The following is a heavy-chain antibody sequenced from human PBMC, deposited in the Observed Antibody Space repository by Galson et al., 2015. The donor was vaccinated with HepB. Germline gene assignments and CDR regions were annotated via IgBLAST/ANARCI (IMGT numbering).Heavy chain of an antibody. CDR3: ATLGGDIVVEPAARADYYYGLDV. D-gene: IGHD2-2*01. Sequence: SLRLSCAASGFSFSNYGIHWVRQAPGKGLEWVAVISHTGANKYYVDSVKGRFTISRDNSRNTLYLQMNSLRPEDTAVYYCATLGGDIVVEPAARADYYYGLDVWGQGTTVTVSS. CDR1: GFSFSNYG. J-gene: IGHJ6*02. CDR2: ISHTGANK. V-gene: IGHV3-30*03.